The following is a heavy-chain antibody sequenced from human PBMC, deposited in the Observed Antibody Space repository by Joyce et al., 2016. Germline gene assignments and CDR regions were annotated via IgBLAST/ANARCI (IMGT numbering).Heavy chain of an antibody. CDR2: ITSDGSAT. CDR3: ARGNGGSRWFDP. Sequence: EVQLVESGGGLVQPGGSLIFSCAASGFTFSSYWMHRVRQGPGKGLVLVSHITSDGSATNYAGSVKGRFRISRDNAKNTLYLEMNSLRAEDTAVYYCARGNGGSRWFDPWGQGTLVTVSS. V-gene: IGHV3-74*01. D-gene: IGHD7-27*01. CDR1: GFTFSSYW. J-gene: IGHJ5*02.